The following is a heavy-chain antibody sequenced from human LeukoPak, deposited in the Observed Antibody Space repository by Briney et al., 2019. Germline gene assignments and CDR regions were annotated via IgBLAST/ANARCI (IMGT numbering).Heavy chain of an antibody. Sequence: PGGSLRLSCAASGFTFSSYAMSWVRQAPGKGLEWVSAISGSGGSTYYADSVKGRFTISRDNSKNTLYLQMNSLRAEDTAVYYCAKGQSRYSYGYYFDYWGQGTLVTDSS. CDR3: AKGQSRYSYGYYFDY. J-gene: IGHJ4*02. CDR2: ISGSGGST. V-gene: IGHV3-23*01. CDR1: GFTFSSYA. D-gene: IGHD5-18*01.